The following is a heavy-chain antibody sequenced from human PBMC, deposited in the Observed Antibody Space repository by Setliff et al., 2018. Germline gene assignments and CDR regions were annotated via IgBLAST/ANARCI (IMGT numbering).Heavy chain of an antibody. Sequence: GSLRLSCAASGFTFSSYAMSWVRQAPGKGLEWVSAISGSGGSTYYADSVKGRFTISRDNSKNTLYLQMNSLRAEDTAVYYCAKERTAMVRGVIIYDAFDIWGQGTMVTVSS. CDR3: AKERTAMVRGVIIYDAFDI. J-gene: IGHJ3*02. D-gene: IGHD3-10*01. CDR2: ISGSGGST. V-gene: IGHV3-23*01. CDR1: GFTFSSYA.